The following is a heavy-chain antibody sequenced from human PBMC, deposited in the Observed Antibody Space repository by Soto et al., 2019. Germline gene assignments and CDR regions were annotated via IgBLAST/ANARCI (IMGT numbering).Heavy chain of an antibody. CDR3: ARLEKWYYDYYGLDV. CDR2: IYPAYSST. D-gene: IGHD1-26*01. CDR1: GYRLPTFC. V-gene: IGHV5-10-1*01. J-gene: IGHJ6*02. Sequence: GESLKTSCQGSGYRLPTFCISWVRPLAGRGLEWMGNIYPAYSSTNYSPSFQGHITISVDRSNNTAHLQFSSLKAADTAAYYCARLEKWYYDYYGLDVGGQGTIVTVS.